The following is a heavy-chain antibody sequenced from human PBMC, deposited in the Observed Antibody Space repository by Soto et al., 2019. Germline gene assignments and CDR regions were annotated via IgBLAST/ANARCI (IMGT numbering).Heavy chain of an antibody. CDR2: IWYDGSKK. J-gene: IGHJ4*02. CDR1: GFTFSSYG. V-gene: IGHV3-33*01. D-gene: IGHD4-17*01. CDR3: ARGKLTTVTTFRY. Sequence: QVQLVESGGGVVQPGRSLRLSCAASGFTFSSYGMHWVRQAPGKGLEWVAVIWYDGSKKYYADSVKGRFTISRDNSKNTLYLQMNSLRAEDTAVYYCARGKLTTVTTFRYWGQGTLVTVSS.